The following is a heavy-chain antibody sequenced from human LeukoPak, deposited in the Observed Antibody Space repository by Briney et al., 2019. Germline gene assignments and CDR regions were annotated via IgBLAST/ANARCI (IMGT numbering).Heavy chain of an antibody. Sequence: SETLSLTCTVSGDSISAGNYYWSWIRQPAGKGLEWVGRAYDTGSTWHSPSLKDRVTISMDTSKNQFSLNLNSVTAADTAVYFCARIVGSEGYSSGWYDYWGPGILVTVSS. CDR1: GDSISAGNYY. CDR2: AYDTGST. V-gene: IGHV4-61*02. CDR3: ARIVGSEGYSSGWYDY. J-gene: IGHJ4*02. D-gene: IGHD6-19*01.